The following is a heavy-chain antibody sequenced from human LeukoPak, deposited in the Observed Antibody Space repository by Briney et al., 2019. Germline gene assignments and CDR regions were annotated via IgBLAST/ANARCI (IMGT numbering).Heavy chain of an antibody. D-gene: IGHD2-2*01. V-gene: IGHV1-2*02. CDR1: GYTFTSYG. CDR3: AAMSTDDY. Sequence: GASVKVSCKASGYTFTSYGISWVRQAPGQGLEWMGWINPNSGGTNYAQKFQGRVTMTRDTSISTAYMELSRLRSDDTAVYYCAAMSTDDYWGQGTLVTVSS. CDR2: INPNSGGT. J-gene: IGHJ4*02.